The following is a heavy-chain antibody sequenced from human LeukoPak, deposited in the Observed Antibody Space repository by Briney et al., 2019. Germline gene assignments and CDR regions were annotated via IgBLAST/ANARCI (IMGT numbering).Heavy chain of an antibody. CDR3: ARDRIKSGSYYFDY. Sequence: GGSLRLSCTASAFTFSDYRMNWVRQAPGKGLEGVSYISGRSSTIYYADSVKGRFTISRDNAKNSMYLQMNSLRAEDTAVYYCARDRIKSGSYYFDYWGQGTLVTVSS. CDR1: AFTFSDYR. D-gene: IGHD1-26*01. CDR2: ISGRSSTI. V-gene: IGHV3-48*01. J-gene: IGHJ4*02.